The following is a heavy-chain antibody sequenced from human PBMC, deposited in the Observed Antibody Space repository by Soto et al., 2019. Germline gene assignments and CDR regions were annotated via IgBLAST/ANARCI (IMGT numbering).Heavy chain of an antibody. V-gene: IGHV2-5*02. Sequence: QITLKESGPTLVKPTQTLTLTCTFSGFSLSTSGVGVGWIRQPPGKALEWLALVYWDDDKRYSPSLKSRLTITKDTSKNQVVLSMTNMDPVDTATYYCARADSSGYWDYWGQGTLVTVSS. D-gene: IGHD3-22*01. CDR3: ARADSSGYWDY. CDR1: GFSLSTSGVG. CDR2: VYWDDDK. J-gene: IGHJ4*02.